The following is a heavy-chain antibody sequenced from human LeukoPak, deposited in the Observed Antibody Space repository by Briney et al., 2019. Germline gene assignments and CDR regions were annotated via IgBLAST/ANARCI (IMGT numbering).Heavy chain of an antibody. V-gene: IGHV3-7*01. CDR2: IKQDGSEK. CDR3: ATDDGITGTTHGY. J-gene: IGHJ4*02. D-gene: IGHD1-20*01. CDR1: GFTFSSYW. Sequence: GGSLRLSCAASGFTFSSYWMSWVRQAPGKGLEWVANIKQDGSEKYYVDSVKGRFTISRDNAKNSLYLQMNSLRAEDAAVYYCATDDGITGTTHGYWGQGTLVTVSS.